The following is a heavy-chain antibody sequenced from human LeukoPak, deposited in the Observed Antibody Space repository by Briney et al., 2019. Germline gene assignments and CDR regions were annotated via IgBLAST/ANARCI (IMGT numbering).Heavy chain of an antibody. V-gene: IGHV4-61*01. Sequence: SETLSLTCTVSGVSVSSGSYYWSWLRQPPGKGLEWIGYIYYSGSTYYNPSLKSRVTISVDTSKNQFSLKLSSVTAADTAVYYCASDVARAYRRALDYWGQGTLVTVSS. CDR2: IYYSGST. CDR1: GVSVSSGSYY. J-gene: IGHJ4*02. CDR3: ASDVARAYRRALDY. D-gene: IGHD2-15*01.